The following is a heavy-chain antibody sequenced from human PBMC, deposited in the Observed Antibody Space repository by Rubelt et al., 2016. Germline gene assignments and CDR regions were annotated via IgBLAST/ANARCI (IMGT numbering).Heavy chain of an antibody. D-gene: IGHD4-23*01. J-gene: IGHJ4*02. CDR3: ARDVGGNSVLYYFDY. CDR2: ISAYNGNT. Sequence: QVQLVQSGAEVKKPGASVKVSCKASGYTFTSYGISWVRQAPGQGLEWMGGISAYNGNTNYAQKLQGRVTMTTDTSTGTAYMELRSLGSDDTAVYYCARDVGGNSVLYYFDYWGQGTLVTVSS. CDR1: GYTFTSYG. V-gene: IGHV1-18*01.